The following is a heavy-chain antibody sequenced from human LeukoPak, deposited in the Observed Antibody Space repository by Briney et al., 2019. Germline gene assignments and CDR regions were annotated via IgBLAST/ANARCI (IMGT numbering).Heavy chain of an antibody. CDR2: IYTSGST. J-gene: IGHJ6*03. D-gene: IGHD2-2*01. Sequence: SQTLSLTCTVSGGSISSGSYYWSWIRQPAGKGLEWIGHIYTSGSTNYNPSLKSRVTISVDTSKNQFSLKLSSVTAADTAVYYCARFSVVVPAATIYYYYYYMDVWGKGTTVTVSS. CDR1: GGSISSGSYY. CDR3: ARFSVVVPAATIYYYYYYMDV. V-gene: IGHV4-61*09.